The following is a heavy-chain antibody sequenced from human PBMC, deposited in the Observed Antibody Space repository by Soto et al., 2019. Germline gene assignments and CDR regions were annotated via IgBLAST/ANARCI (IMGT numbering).Heavy chain of an antibody. CDR2: SGNT. J-gene: IGHJ4*02. CDR3: ARGADDFSSGYYYEY. V-gene: IGHV1-18*04. Sequence: QVQLVQSGAEVKKPGASVTVSCKASGYTFSRHGISWVRQAPGQGLEWMAWSGNTNYAQKVQGRLPLTTNPSTRTAYMELRSLRSDDTAVYYCARGADDFSSGYYYEYWGQGTLVTVSS. D-gene: IGHD3-3*01. CDR1: GYTFSRHG.